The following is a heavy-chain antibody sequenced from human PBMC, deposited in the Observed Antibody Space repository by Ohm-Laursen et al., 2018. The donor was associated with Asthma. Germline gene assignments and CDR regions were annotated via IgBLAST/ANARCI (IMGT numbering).Heavy chain of an antibody. CDR1: GDSISSGNNY. J-gene: IGHJ6*02. CDR2: IYYSGIT. V-gene: IGHV4-31*02. CDR3: ARDSGMVQGVIPPRYYYYGMDV. Sequence: SQTLSLTCTVSGDSISSGNNYWSWIRQHPGKGLEWIGYIYYSGITYSNPPLRSRVSISVDTSKNQFSLKLSSVTAADTAVYYCARDSGMVQGVIPPRYYYYGMDVWGQGTTVTVSS. D-gene: IGHD3-10*01.